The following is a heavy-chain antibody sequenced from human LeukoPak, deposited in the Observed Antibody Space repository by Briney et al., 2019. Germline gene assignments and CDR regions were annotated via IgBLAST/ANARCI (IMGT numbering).Heavy chain of an antibody. Sequence: SETLSLTCTVSGGSISSGGYYWSWIRQHPGKGLEWIGYIYYSGSTYYNPSLKSRVTISVDTSKNQFSLKLSSVTAADTAVYYCTRTTVTTGSYYYYYGMDVWGQGTTVTVSS. CDR1: GGSISSGGYY. V-gene: IGHV4-31*03. D-gene: IGHD4-17*01. CDR3: TRTTVTTGSYYYYYGMDV. CDR2: IYYSGST. J-gene: IGHJ6*02.